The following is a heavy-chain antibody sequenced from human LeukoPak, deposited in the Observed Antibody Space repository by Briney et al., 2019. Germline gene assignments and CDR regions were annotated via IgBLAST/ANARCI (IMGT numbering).Heavy chain of an antibody. CDR3: ARAGYYDFWSGYYGYFDY. CDR1: GYTFTGYY. J-gene: IGHJ4*02. D-gene: IGHD3-3*01. V-gene: IGHV1-2*02. Sequence: ASVKVSCKASGYTFTGYYMHWVRQAPGQGLEWMGWINPNSGGTNYAQKFQGRVTMTRDTSISTAYMELSRLRSDDTAVYYCARAGYYDFWSGYYGYFDYWGQGTLVTVSS. CDR2: INPNSGGT.